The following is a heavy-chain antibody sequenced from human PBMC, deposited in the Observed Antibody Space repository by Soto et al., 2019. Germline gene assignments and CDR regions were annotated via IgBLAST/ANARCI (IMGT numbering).Heavy chain of an antibody. D-gene: IGHD6-6*01. Sequence: SGPTLVNPTQTLTLTCTFSGFSLSTSGVGVGWIRQPPGKALEWLALIYWDDDMRYSPSLKSRLTITKDTSKNQVVLTLTNMDPVYTATYYCARRRTSSSLFDYWGQGTLVTVSS. V-gene: IGHV2-5*02. CDR3: ARRRTSSSLFDY. J-gene: IGHJ4*02. CDR1: GFSLSTSGVG. CDR2: IYWDDDM.